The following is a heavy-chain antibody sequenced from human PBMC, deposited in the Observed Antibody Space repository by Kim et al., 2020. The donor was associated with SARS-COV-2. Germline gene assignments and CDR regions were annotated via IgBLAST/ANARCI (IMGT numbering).Heavy chain of an antibody. V-gene: IGHV4-39*01. CDR2: IYYSGST. Sequence: SETLSLTCTVSGGSISSSSYYWGWIRQPPGKGLECIGSIYYSGSTYYNPSLKSRVTISVDTSKNQFSLKLSSVTAADTAVYYCASVRGVLIGYWGQGTLVTVSS. D-gene: IGHD3-10*02. CDR1: GGSISSSSYY. CDR3: ASVRGVLIGY. J-gene: IGHJ4*02.